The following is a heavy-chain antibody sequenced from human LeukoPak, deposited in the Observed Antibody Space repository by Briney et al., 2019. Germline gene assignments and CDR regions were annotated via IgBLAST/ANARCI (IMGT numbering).Heavy chain of an antibody. D-gene: IGHD5-12*01. J-gene: IGHJ3*02. CDR1: GGSISSGGYY. Sequence: SETLSLTCTVSGGSISSGGYYWSWIRQPPGKGLEWIGYIYHSGSTYYNPSLKSRVTISVDRSKNQFSLKLSSVTAADTAVYYCARGLLVAPDAFDIWGQGTMVTVSS. CDR3: ARGLLVAPDAFDI. CDR2: IYHSGST. V-gene: IGHV4-30-2*01.